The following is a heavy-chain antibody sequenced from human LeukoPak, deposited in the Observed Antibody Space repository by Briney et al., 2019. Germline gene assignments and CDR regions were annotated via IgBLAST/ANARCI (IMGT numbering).Heavy chain of an antibody. CDR2: TSSDLNVK. CDR1: GFTFRNYV. V-gene: IGHV3-30-3*01. Sequence: GGSLRLSCVASGFTFRNYVIHWVRQAPGKGLEWVAVTSSDLNVKLYADSVKGRFTISRDNSRSTLYLKMNSLRPEDTAIYYCAREGYYGSGSPPSLYFDYWGQGTLVTVSS. J-gene: IGHJ4*02. D-gene: IGHD3-10*01. CDR3: AREGYYGSGSPPSLYFDY.